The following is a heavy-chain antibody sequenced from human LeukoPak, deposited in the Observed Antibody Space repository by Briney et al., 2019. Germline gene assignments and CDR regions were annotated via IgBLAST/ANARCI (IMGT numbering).Heavy chain of an antibody. CDR1: GFILSDFD. V-gene: IGHV3-23*01. D-gene: IGHD1-26*01. Sequence: GGSLRLSCAASGFILSDFDMNWVRQAPGKGLEWVSSFGGSGGGPWHAASVKGRFSISRDNSKNTLYLQMSSLSDEDTALYYCAKARGATVNDPADYWGQGILVTVSS. J-gene: IGHJ4*02. CDR3: AKARGATVNDPADY. CDR2: FGGSGGGP.